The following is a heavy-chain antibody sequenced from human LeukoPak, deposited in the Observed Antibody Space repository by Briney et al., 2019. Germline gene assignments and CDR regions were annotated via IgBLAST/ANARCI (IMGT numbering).Heavy chain of an antibody. CDR3: ARGYYDILTGYLDAFDI. CDR2: IYYSGST. V-gene: IGHV4-59*01. D-gene: IGHD3-9*01. Sequence: PGGSLSLSCTASGFTLGDYGLSWIRQPPGKGLEWIGYIYYSGSTNYNPSLKSRVTISVDTSKNQFSLKLSSVTAADTAVYYCARGYYDILTGYLDAFDIWGQGPMVTVSS. J-gene: IGHJ3*02. CDR1: GFTLGDYG.